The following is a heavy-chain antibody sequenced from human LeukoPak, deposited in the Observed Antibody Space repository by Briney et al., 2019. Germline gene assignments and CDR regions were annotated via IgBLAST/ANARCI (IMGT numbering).Heavy chain of an antibody. Sequence: ASVKVSCKASGYTFTGYAIHWVRQAPGQGLEWMGWINPEKRDTGYAHKFQGRVTMTSDTSISTAYMELSSLRSDDTAVYYCAKKVRGPSHPLDFWGQGTLVTVSP. CDR2: INPEKRDT. D-gene: IGHD5-12*01. J-gene: IGHJ4*02. V-gene: IGHV1-2*02. CDR1: GYTFTGYA. CDR3: AKKVRGPSHPLDF.